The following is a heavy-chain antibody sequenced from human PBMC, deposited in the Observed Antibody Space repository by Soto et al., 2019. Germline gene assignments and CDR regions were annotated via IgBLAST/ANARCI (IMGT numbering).Heavy chain of an antibody. J-gene: IGHJ6*02. Sequence: SETLSLTCTVSGGSVSSGSYYWSWIRQPPGKGLEWIGYIYYSGSTNYNPSLKSRVTISVDTSKNQFSLKLSSVTAADTAVYYCARESYSVVTNHYYGMDVWGQGTTVTVSS. CDR2: IYYSGST. CDR3: ARESYSVVTNHYYGMDV. V-gene: IGHV4-61*01. CDR1: GGSVSSGSYY. D-gene: IGHD2-21*02.